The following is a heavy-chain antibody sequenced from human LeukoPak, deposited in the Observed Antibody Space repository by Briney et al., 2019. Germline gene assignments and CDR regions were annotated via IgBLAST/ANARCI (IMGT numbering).Heavy chain of an antibody. J-gene: IGHJ4*02. CDR3: AKGGSSGWYHLDF. D-gene: IGHD6-19*01. CDR1: GFTFSSYA. CDR2: ISDSVGGT. V-gene: IGHV3-23*01. Sequence: GGSLRLSCAASGFTFSSYAMSWVRQAPGKGLDWVSLISDSVGGTYYADSVKGRFTISRDNSKNTLYLQMNRLRAEDTAVYYCAKGGSSGWYHLDFWGQGTLVTVSS.